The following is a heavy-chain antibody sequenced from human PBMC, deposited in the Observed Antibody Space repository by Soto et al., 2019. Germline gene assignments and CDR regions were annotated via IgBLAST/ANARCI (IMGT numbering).Heavy chain of an antibody. CDR1: GGSFSGYY. CDR3: ARRLSGGTMVRGVGKRPCYFDY. J-gene: IGHJ4*02. CDR2: INHSGST. D-gene: IGHD3-10*01. Sequence: PSETLSITCAVYGGSFSGYYWSWIRQPPGKGLEWIGEINHSGSTNYNPSLKSRVTISVDTSKNQFSLKLSSVTAADTAVYYCARRLSGGTMVRGVGKRPCYFDYWGQGTLVTVPQ. V-gene: IGHV4-34*01.